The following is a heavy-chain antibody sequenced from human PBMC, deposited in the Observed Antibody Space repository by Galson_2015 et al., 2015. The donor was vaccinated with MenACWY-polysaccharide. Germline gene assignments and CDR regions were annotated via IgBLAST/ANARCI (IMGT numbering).Heavy chain of an antibody. Sequence: SLRLSCAASGFTFSSYGMHWVRQAPGKGLEWVALIWYDGSNKYYADSVKGRFTISRDNSKNTLYLQMNSLRAADTAVYHCAGGTALFIDYYYNGRDFGGQGT. V-gene: IGHV3-33*01. CDR3: AGGTALFIDYYYNGRDF. CDR1: GFTFSSYG. J-gene: IGHJ6*02. D-gene: IGHD5-18*01. CDR2: IWYDGSNK.